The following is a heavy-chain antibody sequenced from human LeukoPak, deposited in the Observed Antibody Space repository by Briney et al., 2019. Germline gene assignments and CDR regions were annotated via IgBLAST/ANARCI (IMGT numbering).Heavy chain of an antibody. CDR3: ARDLDYYDSSGDDY. J-gene: IGHJ4*02. D-gene: IGHD3-22*01. Sequence: SVTVSCKTSGYTFTSDGISWVRQAPGQGLEWMGGIIPIFGTANYAQKFQGRVTITADESTSTAYMELSSLRSEDTAVYYCARDLDYYDSSGDDYWGQGTLVTVSS. V-gene: IGHV1-69*13. CDR1: GYTFTSDG. CDR2: IIPIFGTA.